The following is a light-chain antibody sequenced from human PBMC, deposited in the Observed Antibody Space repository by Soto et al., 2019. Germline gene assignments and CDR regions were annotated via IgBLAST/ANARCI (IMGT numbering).Light chain of an antibody. CDR2: DVS. CDR1: SSDVGGYNY. V-gene: IGLV2-14*03. J-gene: IGLJ2*01. Sequence: QCVLTQPASVSGSPGQSSTISCTGTSSDVGGYNYVSWYQQHPGKAPKLMIYDVSNRPSGVSNRFSGSKSGNTASLTISGLQAEDEADYYCSSYTSSSTVVFGGGTKLTVL. CDR3: SSYTSSSTVV.